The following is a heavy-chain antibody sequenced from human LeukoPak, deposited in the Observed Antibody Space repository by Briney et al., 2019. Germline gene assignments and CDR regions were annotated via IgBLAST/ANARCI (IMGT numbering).Heavy chain of an antibody. J-gene: IGHJ4*02. CDR3: ARIRDGYSGYATDY. V-gene: IGHV1-69*01. CDR2: IIPIFGTA. D-gene: IGHD5-12*01. Sequence: GGSLRLSCAASGFTFSSYAISWVRQAPGQGLEWMGGIIPIFGTANYAQKFQGRVTITADESTSTAYMELSSLRSEDTAVYYCARIRDGYSGYATDYWGQGTLVTVSS. CDR1: GFTFSSYA.